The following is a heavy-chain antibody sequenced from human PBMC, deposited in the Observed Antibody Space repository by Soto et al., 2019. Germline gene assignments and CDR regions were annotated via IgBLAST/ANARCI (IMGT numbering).Heavy chain of an antibody. J-gene: IGHJ4*02. Sequence: GGSLRLSCAASGFTFSDYVMTWVRQAPGKGLEWVSGISGSGGETNYADSVKGRFTISRDNSKNTLFLQINSLRAEDTAVYYCANAGSTSTPALHFGSWGQGTQVTVSS. CDR2: ISGSGGET. V-gene: IGHV3-23*01. CDR1: GFTFSDYV. CDR3: ANAGSTSTPALHFGS.